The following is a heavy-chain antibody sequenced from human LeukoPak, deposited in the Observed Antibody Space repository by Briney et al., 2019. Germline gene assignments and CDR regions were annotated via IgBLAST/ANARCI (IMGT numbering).Heavy chain of an antibody. J-gene: IGHJ4*02. CDR1: GFPLNLFA. CDR3: ARQVIDPWVGAFDN. Sequence: GGSLTLSCVVSGFPLNLFAVTWVRQAPGKGLEWVSFISASASTTHYADSVKGRFTISRDNSKNTLYLQMNSLRAEDTAVYYCARQVIDPWVGAFDNWGQGTLVTVSS. D-gene: IGHD1-26*01. CDR2: ISASASTT. V-gene: IGHV3-23*01.